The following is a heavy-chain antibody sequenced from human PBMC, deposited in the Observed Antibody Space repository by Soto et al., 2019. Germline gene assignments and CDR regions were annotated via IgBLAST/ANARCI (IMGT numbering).Heavy chain of an antibody. Sequence: PGGSLRLSCAASGFTFSDYYMSWIRQAPGKGLEWVSYISSSGSTIYYADSVKGRFTISRDNAKNSLYLQMNSLRAEDTAVYYCARSGGYFDYGGNSPGSGMDVWGQGTTVTVSS. V-gene: IGHV3-11*01. J-gene: IGHJ6*02. D-gene: IGHD4-17*01. CDR3: ARSGGYFDYGGNSPGSGMDV. CDR2: ISSSGSTI. CDR1: GFTFSDYY.